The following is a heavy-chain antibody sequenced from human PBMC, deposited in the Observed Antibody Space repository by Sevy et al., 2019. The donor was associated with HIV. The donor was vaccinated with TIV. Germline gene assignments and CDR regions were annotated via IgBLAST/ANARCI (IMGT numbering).Heavy chain of an antibody. CDR3: AKVTGSSGYDHYGLDV. D-gene: IGHD6-19*01. Sequence: GGSLRLSCVASGFTFSNYGTHWVRQAPGKELEWVAITSYNEGGENYADSEKGRFTISRDNSKNTVYLQMYRLTTEDTGVYYCAKVTGSSGYDHYGLDVWGQGTTVTVSS. V-gene: IGHV3-30*18. J-gene: IGHJ6*02. CDR1: GFTFSNYG. CDR2: TSYNEGGE.